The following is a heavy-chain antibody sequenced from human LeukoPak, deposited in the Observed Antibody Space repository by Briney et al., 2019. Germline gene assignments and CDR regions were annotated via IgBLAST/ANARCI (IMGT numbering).Heavy chain of an antibody. CDR1: GYTFTGYY. Sequence: ASVKVSCKASGYTFTGYYMHWVRQAPGQGLEWMGWINPNSGGTNYAQKFQGRVTMTRDTSISTAYMALSRLRSDDTAVYYCARENRPDFGVVIREKEYFDYWGQGTLVTVSS. V-gene: IGHV1-2*02. CDR3: ARENRPDFGVVIREKEYFDY. J-gene: IGHJ4*02. CDR2: INPNSGGT. D-gene: IGHD3-3*01.